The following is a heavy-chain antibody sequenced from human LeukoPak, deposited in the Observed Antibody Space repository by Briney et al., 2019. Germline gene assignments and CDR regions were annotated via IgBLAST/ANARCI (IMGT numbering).Heavy chain of an antibody. J-gene: IGHJ6*03. V-gene: IGHV1-2*02. D-gene: IGHD6-13*01. CDR3: ARNEKTPQQLATLYYYYYMDV. CDR1: GYTFTGYY. CDR2: INPNSGGT. Sequence: ASVKVSCKASGYTFTGYYMHWVRQAPGQGLEWMGWINPNSGGTNHAQKFQGRVTMTRDTSISTAYMELSRLRSDDTAVYYCARNEKTPQQLATLYYYYYMDVWGKGTTVTVSS.